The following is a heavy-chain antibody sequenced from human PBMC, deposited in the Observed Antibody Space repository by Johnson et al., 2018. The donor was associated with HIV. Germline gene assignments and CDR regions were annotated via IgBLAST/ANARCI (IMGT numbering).Heavy chain of an antibody. D-gene: IGHD1-1*01. V-gene: IGHV3-20*04. CDR2: INWNGGST. CDR3: AIVTRYNWNSYAFDI. Sequence: VQLVESGGGVVRPGGSLRLSCAASGFTFDDYGMSWVRQAPGKGLEWVSGINWNGGSTGYADSVKGRFTISRDNAKNSLYLQMNSLRAEETALYYCAIVTRYNWNSYAFDIWGQGTMVTVSS. CDR1: GFTFDDYG. J-gene: IGHJ3*02.